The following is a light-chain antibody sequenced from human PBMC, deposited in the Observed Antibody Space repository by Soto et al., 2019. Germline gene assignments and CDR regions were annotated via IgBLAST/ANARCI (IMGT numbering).Light chain of an antibody. J-gene: IGKJ4*01. Sequence: EIVLTQSPATLSLSIGERATLSCRASQSVSSYLAWYQQKPGQAPRLLIYDASNRATGIPARFSGSGSGTDFTLTISSLEPEDFAVYYCQQRSNWLTFGGGTKVEIK. CDR1: QSVSSY. CDR2: DAS. CDR3: QQRSNWLT. V-gene: IGKV3-11*01.